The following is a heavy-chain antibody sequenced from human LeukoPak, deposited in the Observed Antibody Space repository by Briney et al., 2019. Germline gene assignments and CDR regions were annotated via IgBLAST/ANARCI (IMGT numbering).Heavy chain of an antibody. D-gene: IGHD3-3*01. J-gene: IGHJ3*01. Sequence: PGGSLRLSCAASAFTFDEYTMHWVRQRPGKGLEWVSLVNWDGDTTEYADSVKGRFTISRDNSKKSLYLQMNSLRSEDTALYYCAKDRGTVFGVVVDASDFWGQGTMVTVSS. CDR2: VNWDGDTT. CDR1: AFTFDEYT. CDR3: AKDRGTVFGVVVDASDF. V-gene: IGHV3-43*01.